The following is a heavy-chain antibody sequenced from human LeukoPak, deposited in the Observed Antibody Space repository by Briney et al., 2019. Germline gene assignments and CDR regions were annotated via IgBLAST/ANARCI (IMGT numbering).Heavy chain of an antibody. CDR3: ARSSSSGYLGY. Sequence: ASVTVSCKASGYTFTSYGISWVRQAPGQGLEWIGWISAYNGNTNYAQKLQGRVTMTTDTSTSTAYMELRSLRSDDTAVYYCARSSSSGYLGYWGQGTLVTVSS. D-gene: IGHD3-22*01. CDR1: GYTFTSYG. CDR2: ISAYNGNT. V-gene: IGHV1-18*01. J-gene: IGHJ4*02.